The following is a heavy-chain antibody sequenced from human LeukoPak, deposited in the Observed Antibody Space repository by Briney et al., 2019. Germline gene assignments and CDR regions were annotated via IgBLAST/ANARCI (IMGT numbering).Heavy chain of an antibody. CDR1: GFTFSSYW. V-gene: IGHV3-7*01. J-gene: IGHJ4*02. CDR3: ARDSSPRYSGYDWVF. Sequence: GGSLRLSCAASGFTFSSYWMSWVRQAPGKGLEWLANINQDGSQTSYVDSVRGRFTVSRDNAKNSLYLQMNSLRADDTAVYYCARDSSPRYSGYDWVFWGRGTLVTVSS. CDR2: INQDGSQT. D-gene: IGHD5-12*01.